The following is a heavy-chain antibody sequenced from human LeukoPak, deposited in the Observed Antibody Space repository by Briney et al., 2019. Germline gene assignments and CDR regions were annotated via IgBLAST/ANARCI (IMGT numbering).Heavy chain of an antibody. CDR2: INPNSGGT. J-gene: IGHJ3*02. CDR1: GYTFTGYY. D-gene: IGHD6-13*01. Sequence: ASVKVSCKASGYTFTGYYMHWVRQAPGQGLEWMGWINPNSGGTNYAQKFQGRVTMTRDTSISTAYMELSRLRSDDTAVYYCARVPGYSSSWYVGALDIWGQGTMVTVSS. V-gene: IGHV1-2*02. CDR3: ARVPGYSSSWYVGALDI.